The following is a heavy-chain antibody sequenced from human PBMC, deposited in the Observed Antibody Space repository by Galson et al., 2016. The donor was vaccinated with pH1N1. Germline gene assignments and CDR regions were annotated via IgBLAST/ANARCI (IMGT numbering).Heavy chain of an antibody. CDR2: IRYDGGST. CDR3: AKGWGTTLYFYFYFMDV. V-gene: IGHV3-30*02. Sequence: SLRLSCAASGFTFRSYGMHWVRQAPGKGLEWVAFIRYDGGSTYYADSVKGRFTISRDNSRDTLFLQMTSLRPDDRAVYYCAKGWGTTLYFYFYFMDVWGKGPTVTVSS. J-gene: IGHJ6*03. D-gene: IGHD1-1*01. CDR1: GFTFRSYG.